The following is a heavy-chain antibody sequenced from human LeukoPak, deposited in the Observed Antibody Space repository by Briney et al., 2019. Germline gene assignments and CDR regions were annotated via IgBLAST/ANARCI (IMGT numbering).Heavy chain of an antibody. CDR2: IYRGGRT. J-gene: IGHJ4*02. V-gene: IGHV3-66*04. CDR1: GFIVSRNY. D-gene: IGHD3-10*01. CDR3: ARHGSGSELFDY. Sequence: GGSLRLSCAACGFIVSRNYISWVRQAPGKGLGWVSVIYRGGRTYYAHPVKGRSTISRDNSKNTLYFQMKSIRAEDTAVYYCARHGSGSELFDYWGQGTLVTVSS.